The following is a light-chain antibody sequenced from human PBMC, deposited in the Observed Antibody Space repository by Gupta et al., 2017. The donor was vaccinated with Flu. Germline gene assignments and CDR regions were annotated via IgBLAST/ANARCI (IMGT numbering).Light chain of an antibody. CDR1: SGDVGGYNY. CDR2: AVS. J-gene: IGLJ2*01. CDR3: SSYTSSSTVV. V-gene: IGLV2-14*01. Sequence: QSALTQPAYVSASPGQSITISCTGTSGDVGGYNYVSWYQQHPGKAPKLVIFAVSNRPSGVSHRFSASKSANTASLTISGLQADDEGDYYCSSYTSSSTVVFGGGTKVTVL.